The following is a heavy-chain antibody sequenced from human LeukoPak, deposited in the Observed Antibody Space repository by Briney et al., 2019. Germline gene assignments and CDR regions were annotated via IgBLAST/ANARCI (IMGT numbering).Heavy chain of an antibody. Sequence: GGALRLSCTASGFTFSRYAMSWVRQAPGKGLEWISSIIVGGDITHYADSMQGRLTISRDNSKTTLYLQMNSLRAEDTAVYYCAKESPQFDYWGEGTLVTVSS. V-gene: IGHV3-23*01. J-gene: IGHJ4*02. CDR2: IIVGGDIT. CDR3: AKESPQFDY. CDR1: GFTFSRYA.